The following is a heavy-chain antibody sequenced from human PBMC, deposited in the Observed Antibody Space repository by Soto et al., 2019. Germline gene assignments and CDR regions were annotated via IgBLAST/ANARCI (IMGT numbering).Heavy chain of an antibody. Sequence: EVQLVESGGDLVRPGGSLRLSCAASGFTFSSYAMHWVRQAPGKGLEYVSGIVSNGGSTYYANSVKGRFTISRDNSKNTLYLQMGSLRAEDMAVYYCARYHDYGGKPYYYSMDVWGQGTTVTVSS. J-gene: IGHJ6*02. V-gene: IGHV3-64*01. CDR1: GFTFSSYA. D-gene: IGHD4-17*01. CDR3: ARYHDYGGKPYYYSMDV. CDR2: IVSNGGST.